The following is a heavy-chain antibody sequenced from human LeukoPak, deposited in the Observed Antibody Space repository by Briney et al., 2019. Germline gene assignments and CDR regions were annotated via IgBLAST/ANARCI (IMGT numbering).Heavy chain of an antibody. J-gene: IGHJ4*02. D-gene: IGHD2-21*01. CDR3: VISCPVW. CDR2: FSSSGDTI. CDR1: GFILSSYG. Sequence: GGSLRLSCEASGFILSSYGMHWARQAPGKWPEWLSYFSSSGDTIYYAAPVKGRLTISRDNAKNSLYLQMNSIKAEDTAIYYCVISCPVWWGQGTLVTASS. V-gene: IGHV3-48*03.